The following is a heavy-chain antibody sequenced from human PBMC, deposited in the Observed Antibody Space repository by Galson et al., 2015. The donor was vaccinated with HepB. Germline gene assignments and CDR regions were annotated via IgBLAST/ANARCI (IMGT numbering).Heavy chain of an antibody. Sequence: SLRLSCAASGFTLSSYAMHWVRQAPGQGLEWVAVTSSDVSDKYYGDSVKGRFTISRDNSKSTQYLQMNSLRPEDTAVYYCARAPVATINYYFYLEVWGKGTTVTVSS. CDR3: ARAPVATINYYFYLEV. J-gene: IGHJ6*03. V-gene: IGHV3-30*03. D-gene: IGHD5-12*01. CDR1: GFTLSSYA. CDR2: TSSDVSDK.